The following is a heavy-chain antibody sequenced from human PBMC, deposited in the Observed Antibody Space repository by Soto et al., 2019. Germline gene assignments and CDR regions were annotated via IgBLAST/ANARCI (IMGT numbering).Heavy chain of an antibody. V-gene: IGHV3-13*01. CDR3: ARVNSSGYYYYFDY. J-gene: IGHJ4*02. Sequence: EVQLVESGGGLVQPGGSLRLSCAASGFTFSSYDMHWVRQATGKGLEWVSAIGTAGDTYYPGSVKGRFTISRENAKNSLYLQMNSLRAGDTAVYYCARVNSSGYYYYFDYWGQGTLVTVSS. CDR2: IGTAGDT. CDR1: GFTFSSYD. D-gene: IGHD3-22*01.